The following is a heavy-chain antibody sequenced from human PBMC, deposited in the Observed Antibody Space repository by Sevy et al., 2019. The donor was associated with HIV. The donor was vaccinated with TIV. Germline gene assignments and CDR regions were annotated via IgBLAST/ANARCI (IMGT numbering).Heavy chain of an antibody. CDR2: INYNGIT. CDR1: GASISSSGYY. CDR3: AGPILTYNNGWSYYDY. D-gene: IGHD6-19*01. V-gene: IGHV4-39*01. Sequence: SETLSLTCTVCGASISSSGYYWGWIRQPPGKGLEWIASINYNGITFYNPSLKSRITISADTSKNQFSLDLNSVTAADTAIYCCAGPILTYNNGWSYYDYWGQGTVVTVSS. J-gene: IGHJ4*02.